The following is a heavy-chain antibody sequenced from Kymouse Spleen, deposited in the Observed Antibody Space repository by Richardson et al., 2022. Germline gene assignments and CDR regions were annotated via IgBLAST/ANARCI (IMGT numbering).Heavy chain of an antibody. CDR1: GFTFSSYG. Sequence: QVQLVESGGGVVQPGRSLRLSCAASGFTFSSYGMHWVRQAPGKGLEWVAVISYDGSNKYYADSVKGRFTISRDNSKNTLYLQMNSLRAEDTAVYYCAKLNSSGWYGAFDIWGQGTMVTVSS. CDR2: ISYDGSNK. D-gene: IGHD6-19*01. CDR3: AKLNSSGWYGAFDI. V-gene: IGHV3-30*18. J-gene: IGHJ3*02.